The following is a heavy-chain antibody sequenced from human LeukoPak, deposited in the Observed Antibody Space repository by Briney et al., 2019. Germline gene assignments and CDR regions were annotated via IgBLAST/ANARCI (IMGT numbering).Heavy chain of an antibody. CDR2: INAGNGNT. Sequence: GASVKVSCKASGYTFTSYAMHWVRQAPGQRLEWMGWINAGNGNTKYSQKFQGRVTITRDTPASTAYMELSSLRSEDTAVYYCARSSSGWYGVDYWGQGTLVTVSS. D-gene: IGHD6-19*01. V-gene: IGHV1-3*01. CDR1: GYTFTSYA. CDR3: ARSSSGWYGVDY. J-gene: IGHJ4*02.